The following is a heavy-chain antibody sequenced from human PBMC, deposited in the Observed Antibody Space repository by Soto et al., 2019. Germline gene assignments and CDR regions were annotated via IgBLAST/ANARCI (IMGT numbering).Heavy chain of an antibody. D-gene: IGHD5-18*01. CDR2: IIPIFGTA. J-gene: IGHJ4*02. CDR3: ARGRRVSTYSIIFDY. CDR1: GGTFSSYA. V-gene: IGHV1-69*13. Sequence: ASVKVSCTASGGTFSSYAISWVRQAPGQGLEWMGGIIPIFGTANYAQKFQGRVTITADESTSTAYMELSSLRSEDTAVYYCARGRRVSTYSIIFDYWGQGTLVTVSS.